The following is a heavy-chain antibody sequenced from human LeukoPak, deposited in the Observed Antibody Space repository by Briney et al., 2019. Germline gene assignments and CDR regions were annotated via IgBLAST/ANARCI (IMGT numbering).Heavy chain of an antibody. J-gene: IGHJ4*02. CDR1: GDSVSSNSAG. D-gene: IGHD5-24*01. CDR2: TYYRSKWYN. CDR3: AGGDGYNPLDY. V-gene: IGHV6-1*01. Sequence: SQTLSLTCAISGDSVSSNSAGWNWIRQSPSRGLEWLGRTYYRSKWYNGFAPSVRNRITINPDTSKNQFSLQLNSVTPEDTAVYYCAGGDGYNPLDYWGQGTLVTVSS.